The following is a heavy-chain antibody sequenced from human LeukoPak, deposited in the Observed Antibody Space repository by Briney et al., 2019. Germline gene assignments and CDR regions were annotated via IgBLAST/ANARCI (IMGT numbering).Heavy chain of an antibody. CDR1: GFTFSSYA. CDR2: ISGSGGNT. J-gene: IGHJ4*02. V-gene: IGHV3-23*01. Sequence: GGSLRLSCAASGFTFSSYAISGVRQAPGKGLEWVSSISGSGGNTYYADSVRVLFTISRDNSKNTLYLPMTSLRAEDTAVYYCAKNSQWLRLGYFDYWGQGTLVTVSS. CDR3: AKNSQWLRLGYFDY. D-gene: IGHD5-12*01.